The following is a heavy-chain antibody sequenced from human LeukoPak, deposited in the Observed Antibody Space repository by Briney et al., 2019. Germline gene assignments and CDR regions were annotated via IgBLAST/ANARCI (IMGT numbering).Heavy chain of an antibody. D-gene: IGHD2-21*01. CDR1: GYTFSDYD. Sequence: GASVEVSCKASGYTFSDYDVNWVRQAPGQGLEWMGWMNPTSGDTGYAQKFQGRVTMTRSMSKNTAYMELSRLRSEDTAVYFCARVVMKAFYYYYMDVWGKGTT. J-gene: IGHJ6*03. CDR3: ARVVMKAFYYYYMDV. CDR2: MNPTSGDT. V-gene: IGHV1-8*01.